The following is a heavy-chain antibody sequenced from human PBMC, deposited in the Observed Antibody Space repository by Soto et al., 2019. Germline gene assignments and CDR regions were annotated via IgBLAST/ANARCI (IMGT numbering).Heavy chain of an antibody. V-gene: IGHV4-31*03. J-gene: IGHJ4*02. CDR2: IYYSGST. D-gene: IGHD4-4*01. CDR1: GGSISSGGYY. CDR3: ARLSRTTVINRGNY. Sequence: PSETLSLTCTVSGGSISSGGYYWSWIRQHPGKGLEWIGYIYYSGSTYYNPSLKSRVTISVDTSKNQFSLKLSSVTAADTAVYYCARLSRTTVINRGNYWGQGTLVTVSS.